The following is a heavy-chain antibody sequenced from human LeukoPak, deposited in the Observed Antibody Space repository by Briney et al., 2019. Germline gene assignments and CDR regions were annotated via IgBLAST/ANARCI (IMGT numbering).Heavy chain of an antibody. CDR1: GYTFTGYY. Sequence: ASVKVSCKASGYTFTGYYMHWVRQAPGQGLEWMGWINPNSGGTNYAQKFQGRVTMTRDTSISTAYMEMSRLRSDDTAVYYCARVQQGSYYYYYYYYMDVGGKGTTVTVS. CDR2: INPNSGGT. J-gene: IGHJ6*03. D-gene: IGHD1-26*01. V-gene: IGHV1-2*02. CDR3: ARVQQGSYYYYYYYYMDV.